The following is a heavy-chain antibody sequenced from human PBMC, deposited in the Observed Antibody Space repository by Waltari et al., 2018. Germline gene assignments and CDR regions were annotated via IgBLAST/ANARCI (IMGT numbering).Heavy chain of an antibody. V-gene: IGHV3-53*01. Sequence: EFQLVESGGGLVQPGGSLRLSCVISGFNVSSNYMNWVRQAPGKGREWVLVIYSGGGTNYADSVKGRFSVSRDNSKNTLFLQMNSLRADDTAVYYCARDYSSWGFDYWGQGTLVTVSP. CDR1: GFNVSSNY. J-gene: IGHJ4*02. D-gene: IGHD6-19*01. CDR2: IYSGGGT. CDR3: ARDYSSWGFDY.